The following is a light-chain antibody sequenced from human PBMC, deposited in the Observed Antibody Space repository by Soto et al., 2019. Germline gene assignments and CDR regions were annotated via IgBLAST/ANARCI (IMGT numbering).Light chain of an antibody. CDR1: LSISRY. J-gene: IGKJ5*01. CDR3: QQTFNSPIT. V-gene: IGKV1-39*01. Sequence: DLELTQSRSSLSASVVDRVIITCRASLSISRYLHWYHQQPGKGAKVLIYGASSLQSGVSSRFSGSGSGTDFTLTISSVRPEDLGSFYCQQTFNSPITFGQGTRLEIK. CDR2: GAS.